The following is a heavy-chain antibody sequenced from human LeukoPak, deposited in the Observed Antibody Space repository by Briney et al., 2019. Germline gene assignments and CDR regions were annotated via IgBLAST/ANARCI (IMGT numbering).Heavy chain of an antibody. CDR2: IKQDESEK. CDR3: ARGWFGEF. J-gene: IGHJ4*02. V-gene: IGHV3-7*01. D-gene: IGHD3-10*01. Sequence: GGSLRLSCAVSGFTFSSYWMSWVRQAPGKGLEWVAIIKQDESEKYYVDSVKGRFTISRDNAKNSLYLQMNSLRAEDTAVYYCARGWFGEFWGQGTLVTVSS. CDR1: GFTFSSYW.